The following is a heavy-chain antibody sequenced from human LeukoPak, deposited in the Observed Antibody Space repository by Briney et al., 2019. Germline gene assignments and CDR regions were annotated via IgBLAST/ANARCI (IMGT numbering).Heavy chain of an antibody. CDR1: GFSVGSNY. CDR2: IYKNAIT. J-gene: IGHJ6*03. CDR3: ARSLRVRGVPDYMDV. V-gene: IGHV3-53*01. D-gene: IGHD3-10*01. Sequence: PGGSLRLSCAASGFSVGSNYMTWVRQAPGKGLEWVSVIYKNAITYHADTVKGRFTISRDNAKNMLYLQMNSLRADDTAVYYCARSLRVRGVPDYMDVWGKGPTVIISS.